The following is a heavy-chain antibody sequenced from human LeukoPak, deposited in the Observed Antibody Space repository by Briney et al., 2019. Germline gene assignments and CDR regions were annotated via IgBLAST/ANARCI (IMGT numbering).Heavy chain of an antibody. V-gene: IGHV4-59*12. CDR2: IHYGGST. CDR1: GASIRSNY. Sequence: SETLSLTCTVSGASIRSNYWSWIRQPPGKGLEWIGNIHYGGSTNYNPSLKSRVTISLDTSNNQFFLKLRSVTAADTAVYYCAREYSEYSSGWYNWFDPWGQGTLVTVSS. D-gene: IGHD6-19*01. CDR3: AREYSEYSSGWYNWFDP. J-gene: IGHJ5*02.